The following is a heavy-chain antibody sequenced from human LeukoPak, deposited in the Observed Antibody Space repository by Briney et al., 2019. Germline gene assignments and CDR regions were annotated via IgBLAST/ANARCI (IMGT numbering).Heavy chain of an antibody. V-gene: IGHV3-23*01. J-gene: IGHJ4*02. CDR1: GFTFSSYA. D-gene: IGHD5-12*01. Sequence: PGGSLRLSCAASGFTFSSYAMSWVRQAPGKGLEWVSAISGSGGSTYYADSVKGRFTISRDNSKNTLYLQMNSLRAEDTAVYYCAKSRGYSGYDSLVSSVYWGQGTLVTVSS. CDR2: ISGSGGST. CDR3: AKSRGYSGYDSLVSSVY.